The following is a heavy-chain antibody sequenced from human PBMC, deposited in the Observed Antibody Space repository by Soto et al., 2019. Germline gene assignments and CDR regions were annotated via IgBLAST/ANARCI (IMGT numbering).Heavy chain of an antibody. Sequence: SETLSLTCTVSGGSISSGGYYWSWVRQHPGKGLEWIGYIYYSGSTYYNPSLKSRVTISVDTSKNQFSLKLSSVTAADTAVYYCARDRAVAGIGVPSWFDPWGQGTLGTVSS. CDR3: ARDRAVAGIGVPSWFDP. D-gene: IGHD6-19*01. CDR2: IYYSGST. CDR1: GGSISSGGYY. V-gene: IGHV4-31*03. J-gene: IGHJ5*02.